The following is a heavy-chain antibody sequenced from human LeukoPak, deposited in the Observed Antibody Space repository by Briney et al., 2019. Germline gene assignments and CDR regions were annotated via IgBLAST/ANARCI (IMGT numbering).Heavy chain of an antibody. J-gene: IGHJ5*02. Sequence: SETLSLTCTVSGGSISSYYWSWIRQPAGKGLEWIGRIYTSGSTNYNPSLKSRVTMSVDTSKNQFSLKLSSVTAADTAVYYCARGANVPAATNNWFDPWGQGTLVTVSS. CDR2: IYTSGST. V-gene: IGHV4-4*07. D-gene: IGHD2-2*01. CDR3: ARGANVPAATNNWFDP. CDR1: GGSISSYY.